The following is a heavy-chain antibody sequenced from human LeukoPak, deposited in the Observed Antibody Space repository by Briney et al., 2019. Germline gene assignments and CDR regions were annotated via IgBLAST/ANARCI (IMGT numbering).Heavy chain of an antibody. CDR2: IRSKTYGGTT. Sequence: GGSLRLSCTASGFTFGDYAMSWFRQAPGKGLEWVGFIRSKTYGGTTEYAASVKGRFTISRDDSKSIAYLQMNSLKTEDTAMYYCSREVAASQNYHYYYMDVWGKGTTVTVSS. CDR1: GFTFGDYA. J-gene: IGHJ6*03. CDR3: SREVAASQNYHYYYMDV. V-gene: IGHV3-49*03. D-gene: IGHD2-15*01.